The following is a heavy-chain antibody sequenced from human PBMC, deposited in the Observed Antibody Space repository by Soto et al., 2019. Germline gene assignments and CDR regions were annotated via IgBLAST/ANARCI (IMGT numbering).Heavy chain of an antibody. CDR2: MSASGGTS. CDR3: AKGSIQYRASIDY. D-gene: IGHD3-16*02. Sequence: EVELLESGGGLIHPGESLRLSCAASGFSFSSYAMIWVRQAPGKGLEWVSVMSASGGTSYFADSVKGRFSMSGDNSKNMFYLEMNSLRAEDTSIYFCAKGSIQYRASIDYWGQGTLVSVSS. V-gene: IGHV3-23*01. CDR1: GFSFSSYA. J-gene: IGHJ4*02.